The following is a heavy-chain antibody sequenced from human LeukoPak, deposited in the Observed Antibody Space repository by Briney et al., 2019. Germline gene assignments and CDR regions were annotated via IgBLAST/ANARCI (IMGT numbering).Heavy chain of an antibody. D-gene: IGHD1-26*01. V-gene: IGHV3-30*02. Sequence: PGGSLRLSCAASGFTFSSQWMSWVRQAPGKGLEWVAFIRYDGSNKYYADSVKGRFTISRDNSKNSLYLQMNSLRAEDTAVYYCASGSYSFVDYWGQGTLVTVSS. CDR3: ASGSYSFVDY. CDR1: GFTFSSQW. J-gene: IGHJ4*02. CDR2: IRYDGSNK.